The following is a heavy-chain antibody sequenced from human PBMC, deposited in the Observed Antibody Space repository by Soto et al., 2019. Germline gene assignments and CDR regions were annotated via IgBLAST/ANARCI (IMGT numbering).Heavy chain of an antibody. V-gene: IGHV3-23*01. Sequence: VQLLESGGNLIQPGGSLRLSCAASGFTFRSYAIYWVRQAPGKGLEWVSGISGSGDRPFYAESVKGRFTIFRDNSTNTLYLQMNNLRVDDTAVYYCAKGAAGCTLGEDDCFDPWCQGTLVTVA. CDR2: ISGSGDRP. CDR1: GFTFRSYA. D-gene: IGHD3-16*01. CDR3: AKGAAGCTLGEDDCFDP. J-gene: IGHJ5*02.